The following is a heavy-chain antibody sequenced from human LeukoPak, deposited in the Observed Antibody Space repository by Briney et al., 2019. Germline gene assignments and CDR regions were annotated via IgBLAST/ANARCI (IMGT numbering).Heavy chain of an antibody. D-gene: IGHD3-3*01. V-gene: IGHV1-18*01. CDR3: ARDPSKIWEWLSSRFDY. Sequence: ASVKVSCKTSGYTFTNYGISWVRQAPGQGPEWVGWISPYNGDRKYAEMFQGRVTMTTDTSTNTAHMELRSLRSDDTAVYYCARDPSKIWEWLSSRFDYWGQGTLVTVSS. CDR2: ISPYNGDR. CDR1: GYTFTNYG. J-gene: IGHJ4*02.